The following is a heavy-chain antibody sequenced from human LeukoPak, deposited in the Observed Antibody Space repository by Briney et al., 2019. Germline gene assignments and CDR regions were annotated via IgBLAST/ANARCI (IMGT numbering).Heavy chain of an antibody. J-gene: IGHJ3*02. CDR2: MNPNSGNT. D-gene: IGHD2-15*01. CDR3: ARALRVVVVAAIHAFDI. Sequence: ASVKVSCKASGYTFTSYDINWVRQATGQGLEWMGWMNPNSGNTGYAQRFQGRVTITRNTSISTAYMELSSLRSEDTAVYYCARALRVVVVAAIHAFDIWGQGTMVTVSS. V-gene: IGHV1-8*03. CDR1: GYTFTSYD.